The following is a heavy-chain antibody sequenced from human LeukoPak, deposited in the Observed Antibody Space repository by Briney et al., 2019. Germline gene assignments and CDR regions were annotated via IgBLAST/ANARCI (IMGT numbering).Heavy chain of an antibody. CDR2: ISAYNGNT. CDR1: GYSFPSYG. V-gene: IGHV1-18*01. D-gene: IGHD1-26*01. CDR3: ARGVGRLSGSYPNYYMAV. J-gene: IGHJ6*03. Sequence: ASVKVSCKACGYSFPSYGISWMRQAPGQGLESMGWISAYNGNTKYAQKLQGRVTMTTDTSTSTAYMELRSLRSDDTAVYYCARGVGRLSGSYPNYYMAVWGKGTTVTVSS.